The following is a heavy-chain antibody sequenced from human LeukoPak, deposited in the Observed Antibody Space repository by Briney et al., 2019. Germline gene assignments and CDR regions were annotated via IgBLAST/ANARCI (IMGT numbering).Heavy chain of an antibody. D-gene: IGHD6-13*01. CDR2: IKSKTDGGTT. Sequence: GGSLRLSCAASGFTFSNAWMNWVRQAPGKGLEWVGRIKSKTDGGTTDHAAPVKGRFTISRDDSKNTLYLQTNSLKTEDTAVYYCTTDPSIAAAAPEVYYYYYYGMDVWGQGTTVTVSS. CDR3: TTDPSIAAAAPEVYYYYYYGMDV. V-gene: IGHV3-15*07. CDR1: GFTFSNAW. J-gene: IGHJ6*02.